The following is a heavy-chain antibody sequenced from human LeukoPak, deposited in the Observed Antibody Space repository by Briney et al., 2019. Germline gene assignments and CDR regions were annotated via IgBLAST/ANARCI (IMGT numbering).Heavy chain of an antibody. CDR1: GFTFSSYS. D-gene: IGHD1-26*01. V-gene: IGHV3-21*01. J-gene: IGHJ3*02. Sequence: GGSLRLSCAASGFTFSSYSMNWVRQAPGKGLEWVSSISSSSSYIYYADSVKGRFTISRDNAKNSLYLQMNSLRAEDTAVYYCARDSGSYPAAFDIWGQGTMVTVSS. CDR2: ISSSSSYI. CDR3: ARDSGSYPAAFDI.